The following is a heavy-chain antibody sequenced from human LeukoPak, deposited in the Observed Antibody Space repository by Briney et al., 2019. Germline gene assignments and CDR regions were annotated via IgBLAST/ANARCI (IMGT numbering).Heavy chain of an antibody. Sequence: GGSLRLSCAASGFTFSSYEMNWVRQAPGKGLEWVSLISWDGGSTYYADSVKGRFTISRDNSKNSLYLQMNTLRTEDTALYYCAKDGYSYGTPFYYMDVWGKGTTVTVSS. CDR1: GFTFSSYE. V-gene: IGHV3-43*02. CDR2: ISWDGGST. CDR3: AKDGYSYGTPFYYMDV. J-gene: IGHJ6*03. D-gene: IGHD5-18*01.